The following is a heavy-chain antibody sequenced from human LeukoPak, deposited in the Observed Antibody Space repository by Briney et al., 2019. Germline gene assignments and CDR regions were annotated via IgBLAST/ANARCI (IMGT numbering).Heavy chain of an antibody. V-gene: IGHV1-18*01. CDR1: GYTLTELS. D-gene: IGHD2-2*01. Sequence: ASVTVSCTVSGYTLTELSMHWVRQAPGQGLEWMGWISAYNGNTNYAQKLQGRVTMTTDTSASTAYMELRSLRSDDTAVYYCARGIVVVPAAIAGGGYDYWGQGTLVTVSS. CDR3: ARGIVVVPAAIAGGGYDY. CDR2: ISAYNGNT. J-gene: IGHJ4*02.